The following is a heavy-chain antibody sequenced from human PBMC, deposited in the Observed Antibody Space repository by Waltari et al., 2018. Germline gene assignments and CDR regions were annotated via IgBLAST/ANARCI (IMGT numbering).Heavy chain of an antibody. D-gene: IGHD6-13*01. CDR1: GGSISSYY. Sequence: QVQLQESGPGLVKPSETLSLTCTVSGGSISSYYWSWIRQPPGQGPAWIGYIYYSGSTNYNPSLKSRVTISVDTSKNQFSLKLSSVTAADTAVYYCARDGLSSSWSSGGYYYYYGMDVWGQGTTVTVSS. V-gene: IGHV4-59*01. CDR3: ARDGLSSSWSSGGYYYYYGMDV. CDR2: IYYSGST. J-gene: IGHJ6*02.